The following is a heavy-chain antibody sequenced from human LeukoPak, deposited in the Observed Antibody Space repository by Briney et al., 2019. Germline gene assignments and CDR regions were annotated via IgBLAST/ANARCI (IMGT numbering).Heavy chain of an antibody. V-gene: IGHV1-69*13. Sequence: VASVKVSCKASGGTFSSYAISWVRQAPGQGLEWMGGIIPIFGTANYAQKFQGRVTITADESTSTAYMELSSLRSEDTAVYYCASGPIVVVPAAIPSYYYYYMDVWGKGTTVTVSS. CDR1: GGTFSSYA. CDR3: ASGPIVVVPAAIPSYYYYYMDV. D-gene: IGHD2-2*02. J-gene: IGHJ6*03. CDR2: IIPIFGTA.